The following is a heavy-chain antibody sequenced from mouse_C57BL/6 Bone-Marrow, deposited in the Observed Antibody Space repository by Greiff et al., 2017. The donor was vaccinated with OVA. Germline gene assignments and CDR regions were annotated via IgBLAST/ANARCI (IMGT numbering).Heavy chain of an antibody. Sequence: EVMLVESGGGLVKPGGSLKLSCAASGFTFSSYAMSWVRQTPEKRLEWVATISDGGSYTYYPDNVKGRFTISRDNAKNNLYLQMSHLKSEDTAMYYCARDWYRFAYWGQGTLVTVSA. CDR3: ARDWYRFAY. J-gene: IGHJ3*01. V-gene: IGHV5-4*01. D-gene: IGHD1-1*02. CDR2: ISDGGSYT. CDR1: GFTFSSYA.